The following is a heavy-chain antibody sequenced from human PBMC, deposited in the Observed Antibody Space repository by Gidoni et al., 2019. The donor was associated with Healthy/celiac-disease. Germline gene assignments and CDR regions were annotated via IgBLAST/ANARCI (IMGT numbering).Heavy chain of an antibody. CDR1: GGTFSSYA. Sequence: QVQLVQSGAEVKKPGSSVKVSCKASGGTFSSYAISWVRQAPGQGLEWMGRIIPILGIANYAQKFQGRVTITADKSTSTAYMELSSLRSEDTAVYYCARCVHSNRNWFDPWGQGTLVTVSS. V-gene: IGHV1-69*04. CDR2: IIPILGIA. J-gene: IGHJ5*02. CDR3: ARCVHSNRNWFDP. D-gene: IGHD1-1*01.